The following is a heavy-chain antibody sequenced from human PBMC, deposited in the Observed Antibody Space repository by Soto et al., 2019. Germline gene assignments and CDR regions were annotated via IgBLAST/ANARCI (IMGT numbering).Heavy chain of an antibody. CDR1: GGSISSYY. D-gene: IGHD3-3*01. J-gene: IGHJ4*02. CDR3: ARDRGVGIDY. V-gene: IGHV4-59*01. Sequence: SETLSLTCTVSGGSISSYYWSWIRQPPGKGLEWIGYIYYSGSTNYNPSLKSRVTISVDTSKNQFSLKLSSVTAADTAVYYCARDRGVGIDYWGQGTLVTIS. CDR2: IYYSGST.